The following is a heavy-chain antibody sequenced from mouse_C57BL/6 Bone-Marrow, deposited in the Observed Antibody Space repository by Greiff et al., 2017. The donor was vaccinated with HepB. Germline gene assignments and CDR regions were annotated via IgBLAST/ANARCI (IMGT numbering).Heavy chain of an antibody. CDR2: IDPENGDT. Sequence: EVQLQQSGAELVRPGASVKLSCTASGFNIKDDYMHWVKQRPEQGLEWIGWIDPENGDTEYASKFQGKATITADTSSNTAYLQLSSLTSEDTAVYYCNVYYGSSPPFAYWGEGTLVTVSA. CDR3: NVYYGSSPPFAY. CDR1: GFNIKDDY. V-gene: IGHV14-4*01. D-gene: IGHD1-1*01. J-gene: IGHJ3*01.